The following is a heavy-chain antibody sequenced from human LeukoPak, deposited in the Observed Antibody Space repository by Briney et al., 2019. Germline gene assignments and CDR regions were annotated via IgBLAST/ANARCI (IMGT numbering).Heavy chain of an antibody. Sequence: PSETLSVTCTVSRGSISSSNYYGGWIRQPPGKRMEWIGTIYYNGKTYYNPSPKSRVTISLDTSKNQFSLKLSSVTAADTAVYYCARRELERPWGSWGQGTLVTVSS. CDR2: IYYNGKT. D-gene: IGHD1-1*01. CDR3: ARRELERPWGS. J-gene: IGHJ5*02. V-gene: IGHV4-39*01. CDR1: RGSISSSNYY.